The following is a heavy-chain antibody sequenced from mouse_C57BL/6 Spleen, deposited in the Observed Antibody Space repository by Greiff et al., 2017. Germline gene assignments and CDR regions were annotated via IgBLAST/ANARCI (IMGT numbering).Heavy chain of an antibody. V-gene: IGHV5-17*01. CDR2: ISSGSSTI. CDR3: TRPSYYYGSSYDAMDY. Sequence: EVKVEESGGGLVKPGGSLKLSCAASGFTFSDYGMHWVRQAPEKGLEWVAYISSGSSTIYYADTVKGRFTISRDNAKNTLFLQMTSLRSEDTAMYYCTRPSYYYGSSYDAMDYWGQGTSVTVSS. J-gene: IGHJ4*01. D-gene: IGHD1-1*01. CDR1: GFTFSDYG.